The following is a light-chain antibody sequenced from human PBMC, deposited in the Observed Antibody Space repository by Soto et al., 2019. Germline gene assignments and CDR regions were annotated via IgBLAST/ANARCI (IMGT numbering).Light chain of an antibody. V-gene: IGLV2-8*01. CDR1: SSDVGGYNY. CDR2: DVN. J-gene: IGLJ1*01. Sequence: QSALTQPPSASGSPGQSVTISCTGTSSDVGGYNYVSWYQQHPGKAPKVMIYDVNKRPSGVPDRFSGSKSGDTASLTVAGLQAEDEADYYCSSHAGSNSPLVFGTGTKVTVL. CDR3: SSHAGSNSPLV.